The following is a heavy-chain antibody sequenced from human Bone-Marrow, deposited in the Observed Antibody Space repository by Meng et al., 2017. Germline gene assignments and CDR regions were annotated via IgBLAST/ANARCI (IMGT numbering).Heavy chain of an antibody. V-gene: IGHV4-4*02. Sequence: QLQLPESGPGLGMLSGTRSLTCAVSGASISSSHWWGWVRQPPGKGLEWIGEIYHDGSTNYTPSLKSRVTISVDKSKNQFSLKLSSVTAADTAVYYCARAAYDIWSGYAPWGQGSLVTVSS. CDR2: IYHDGST. CDR3: ARAAYDIWSGYAP. D-gene: IGHD3-3*01. CDR1: GASISSSHW. J-gene: IGHJ5*02.